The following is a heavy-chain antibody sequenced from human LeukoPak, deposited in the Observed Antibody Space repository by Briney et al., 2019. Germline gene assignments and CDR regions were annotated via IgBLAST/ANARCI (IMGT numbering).Heavy chain of an antibody. CDR2: INPNSGGT. CDR3: ARETTTFVVVPAARPGATGMDV. V-gene: IGHV1-2*02. Sequence: ASVKVSCKASGYTFTGYYMHWVRQAPGQGLEWMGWINPNSGGTNYAQKFQGRVTMTTDTSTSTAYMELRSLRSDDTAVYYCARETTTFVVVPAARPGATGMDVWGQGTTVTVSS. D-gene: IGHD2-2*01. J-gene: IGHJ6*02. CDR1: GYTFTGYY.